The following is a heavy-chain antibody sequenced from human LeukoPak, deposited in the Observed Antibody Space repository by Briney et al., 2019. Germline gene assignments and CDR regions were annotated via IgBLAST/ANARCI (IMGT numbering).Heavy chain of an antibody. V-gene: IGHV4-39*01. CDR2: IYYSGST. Sequence: SETLSLTCNVSGGSISSSSYYWGWIRQPPGKGLEWIGSIYYSGSTYYNPSLKSRVTISVDTSKNQFSLKLSSVTAADTAVYYCASQRAPEDYWGQGTLVTVSS. CDR1: GGSISSSSYY. CDR3: ASQRAPEDY. J-gene: IGHJ4*02.